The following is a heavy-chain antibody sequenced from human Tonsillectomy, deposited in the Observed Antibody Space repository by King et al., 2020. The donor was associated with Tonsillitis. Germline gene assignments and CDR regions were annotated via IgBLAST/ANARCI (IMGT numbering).Heavy chain of an antibody. D-gene: IGHD4-11*01. Sequence: LQLQESGPGLVKPSETLSLTCAVSGYSISSDYYWGWIRQPPGKGLEWIGSIYHSGSTYYNPSLKSRVTISVDTSKNQFSLKLSSVTAADTTVYYCARLTVTSPHDAFVIWGQETMVTVSS. CDR3: ARLTVTSPHDAFVI. V-gene: IGHV4-38-2*01. CDR2: IYHSGST. J-gene: IGHJ3*02. CDR1: GYSISSDYY.